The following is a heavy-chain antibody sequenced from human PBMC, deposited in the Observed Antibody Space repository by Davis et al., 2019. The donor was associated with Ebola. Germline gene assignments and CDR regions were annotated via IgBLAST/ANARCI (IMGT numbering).Heavy chain of an antibody. CDR1: GFTFSSYG. J-gene: IGHJ3*02. V-gene: IGHV3-33*06. Sequence: GESLKISCAASGFTFSSYGMHWVRQAPGKGLEWVAVIWYDGSNKYYADSVKGRFAMSRDNSRGTLYLQMNSLRVEDSAIYYCVKDSSNIWFDIWGQGTLVTVSS. CDR2: IWYDGSNK. D-gene: IGHD2/OR15-2a*01. CDR3: VKDSSNIWFDI.